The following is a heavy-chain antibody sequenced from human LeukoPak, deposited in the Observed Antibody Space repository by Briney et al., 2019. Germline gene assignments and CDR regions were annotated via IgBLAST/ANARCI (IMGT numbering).Heavy chain of an antibody. V-gene: IGHV3-30*03. CDR2: ISYDGSNK. CDR1: GFTFSSYG. CDR3: ARDPSGSYYNPNYYGMDV. J-gene: IGHJ6*02. D-gene: IGHD3-10*01. Sequence: GRSLRLPCAASGFTFSSYGMHWVRQAPGKGLEWVAVISYDGSNKYYADSVKGRFTISRDNSKNTLYLQMNSLRAEDTAVYYCARDPSGSYYNPNYYGMDVWGQGTTVTVSS.